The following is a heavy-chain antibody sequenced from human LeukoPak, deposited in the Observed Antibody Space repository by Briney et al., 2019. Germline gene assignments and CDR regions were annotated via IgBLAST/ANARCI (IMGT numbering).Heavy chain of an antibody. Sequence: SETLSLTCAVYGGSFSGYYWSWIRQPPGKGLEWIGEINHSGSTNYNPSLKSRVTISVDTSKNQFSLKLSSVTAADTAVYYCARGASGYYSYYYYYGMDVWAKGPRSPSP. D-gene: IGHD3-22*01. CDR3: ARGASGYYSYYYYYGMDV. J-gene: IGHJ6*02. CDR2: INHSGST. CDR1: GGSFSGYY. V-gene: IGHV4-34*01.